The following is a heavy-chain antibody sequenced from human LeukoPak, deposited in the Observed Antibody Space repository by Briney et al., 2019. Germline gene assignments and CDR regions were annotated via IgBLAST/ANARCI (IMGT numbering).Heavy chain of an antibody. D-gene: IGHD2-8*02. Sequence: PGVSLTLPCAASGFLLCRYWMSWVRQARGRGLQWVATIKQDGSEKYYADSVQSRFTISRDNAKNSLYLQMNSLKTEDTAVYYWARGRHTVDYWGQGTLVTVSS. V-gene: IGHV3-7*04. CDR1: GFLLCRYW. J-gene: IGHJ4*02. CDR3: ARGRHTVDY. CDR2: IKQDGSEK.